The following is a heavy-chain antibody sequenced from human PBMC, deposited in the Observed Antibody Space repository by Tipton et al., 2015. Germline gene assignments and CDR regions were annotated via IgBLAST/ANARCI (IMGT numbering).Heavy chain of an antibody. CDR1: GFSFSNYA. V-gene: IGHV3-23*01. J-gene: IGHJ4*02. D-gene: IGHD3-10*01. CDR3: AKASNYYGSGSYSY. Sequence: SLRLSCAASGFSFSNYAMSWVRQAPGKGLQWVSLISGSGGGTYYTDSVKGRFTISRDNSKSTLFLQLSSLSAEDTAVYYCAKASNYYGSGSYSYWGQGTLVAVSS. CDR2: ISGSGGGT.